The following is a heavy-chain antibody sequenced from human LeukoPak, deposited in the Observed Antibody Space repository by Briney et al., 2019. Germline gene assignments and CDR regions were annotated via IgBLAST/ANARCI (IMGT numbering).Heavy chain of an antibody. Sequence: SGTLSLTCTVSGGSISSYYWSWIRQPAGQGLEWIGRIYTSGSTNYNPSLKSRVTMSVDTSKNQFSLKLSSVTAADTAVYYCARATVTGFHFDYWGQGTLVTVSS. CDR1: GGSISSYY. D-gene: IGHD4-17*01. J-gene: IGHJ4*02. CDR2: IYTSGST. V-gene: IGHV4-4*07. CDR3: ARATVTGFHFDY.